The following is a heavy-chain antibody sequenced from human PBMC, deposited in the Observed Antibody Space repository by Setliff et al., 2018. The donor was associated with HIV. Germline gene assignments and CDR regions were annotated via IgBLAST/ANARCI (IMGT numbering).Heavy chain of an antibody. D-gene: IGHD1-26*01. CDR2: IHYKGNI. J-gene: IGHJ4*02. V-gene: IGHV4-30-4*08. Sequence: PSETLSLTCTVSGDSIISGDYYWSWIRQSPGKGLEWIGHIHYKGNIDYNASLKSRLAISSDTSKNQFSLNLNSVTAADTAIYYCARAGMGALRSLFDYWGQGTLVTVSS. CDR3: ARAGMGALRSLFDY. CDR1: GDSIISGDYY.